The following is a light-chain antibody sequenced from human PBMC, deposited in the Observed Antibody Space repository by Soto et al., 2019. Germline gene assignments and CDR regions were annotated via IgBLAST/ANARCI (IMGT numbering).Light chain of an antibody. CDR3: SSYTSTNTVV. J-gene: IGLJ2*01. CDR2: EVS. V-gene: IGLV2-14*01. Sequence: QSVLTQPASVSGSPGQSITISCTGTSSDVGGYKYVSWYQQHPGIAPKLMIFEVSNRPSGVSNRFSGSKSGNTASLTISGLQAEDEADYYCSSYTSTNTVVFGGGTKLTVL. CDR1: SSDVGGYKY.